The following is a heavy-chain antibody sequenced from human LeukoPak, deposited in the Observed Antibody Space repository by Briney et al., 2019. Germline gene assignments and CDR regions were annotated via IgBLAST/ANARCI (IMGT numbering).Heavy chain of an antibody. Sequence: PGGSLRLSCAAPGFTFSSHSMNWVRQAPGKGLEWVSSISSSSSYIYYAGSVKGRFTISRDNAKNSLYLQMNSLRAEDTAVYYCARDCSGGSCYLYGMDVWGQGTTVTVSS. CDR3: ARDCSGGSCYLYGMDV. J-gene: IGHJ6*02. CDR1: GFTFSSHS. CDR2: ISSSSSYI. D-gene: IGHD2-15*01. V-gene: IGHV3-21*01.